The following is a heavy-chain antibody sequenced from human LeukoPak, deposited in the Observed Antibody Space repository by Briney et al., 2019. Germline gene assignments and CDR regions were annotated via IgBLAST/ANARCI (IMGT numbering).Heavy chain of an antibody. V-gene: IGHV3-53*01. Sequence: GGSLRLSCAASGFTVSSNYMSWVRQAPGKGLEWVSVIYSGGSTYYADSVKGRFTISRDNSKNTLYLQTNSLRAEDTAVYYCARGDSSGYYYFEYWGQGTLVTVSS. CDR2: IYSGGST. D-gene: IGHD6-19*01. CDR1: GFTVSSNY. J-gene: IGHJ4*02. CDR3: ARGDSSGYYYFEY.